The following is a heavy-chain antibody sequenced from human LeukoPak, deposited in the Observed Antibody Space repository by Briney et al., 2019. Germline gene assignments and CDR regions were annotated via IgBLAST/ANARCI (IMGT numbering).Heavy chain of an antibody. V-gene: IGHV1-24*01. CDR3: ATDRVVMMFDN. CDR1: GHTLTELS. CDR2: FDPEDGGT. J-gene: IGHJ4*02. Sequence: ASVKVSCKVSGHTLTELSIHWVRQAPGKGLEWLGGFDPEDGGTTYAETFQRRVTMTEDTSTDTAYMELSSLRSEDTAVYYCATDRVVMMFDNWGQGTLVTVSS. D-gene: IGHD3-3*01.